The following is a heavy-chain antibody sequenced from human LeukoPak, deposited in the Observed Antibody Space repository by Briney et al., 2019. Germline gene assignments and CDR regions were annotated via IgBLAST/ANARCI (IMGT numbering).Heavy chain of an antibody. D-gene: IGHD4-23*01. J-gene: IGHJ3*01. Sequence: ASVKVSCKASGYTFTNYYMHWVRQAPGQGLEWMGRINPSGGSTTYAQKFQGRVTMTRDMSTSTVYMELSSLRSEDTAVYYCARVSGNPWDAFDVWGQGTMVTVSS. V-gene: IGHV1-46*01. CDR3: ARVSGNPWDAFDV. CDR1: GYTFTNYY. CDR2: INPSGGST.